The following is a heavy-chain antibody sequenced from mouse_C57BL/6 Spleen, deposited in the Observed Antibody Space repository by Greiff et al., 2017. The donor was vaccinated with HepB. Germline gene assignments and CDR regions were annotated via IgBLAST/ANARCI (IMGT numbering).Heavy chain of an antibody. CDR1: GYTFTSYW. V-gene: IGHV1-72*01. CDR2: IDPNSGGT. J-gene: IGHJ3*01. Sequence: VKQSCKASGYTFTSYWMHWVQQRPGRGLEWIGRIDPNSGGTKYNEKFKSKATLTVDKPSSTAYMQLSSLTSEDSAVYYCARVDYGSSSWFAYWGQGTLVTVSA. CDR3: ARVDYGSSSWFAY. D-gene: IGHD1-1*01.